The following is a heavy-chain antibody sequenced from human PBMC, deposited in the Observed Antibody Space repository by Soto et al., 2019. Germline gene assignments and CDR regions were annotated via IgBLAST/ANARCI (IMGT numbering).Heavy chain of an antibody. V-gene: IGHV3-30*18. CDR3: AKGYSSSWYGRYFQH. D-gene: IGHD6-13*01. CDR2: ISYDGSNK. Sequence: QVQLVESGGGVVQPGRSLRLSCAASGFTFSSYGMHWVRQAPGKGLEWVAVISYDGSNKYYADSVKGRFTISRDNSKNTLYLQMNSLRAEDTAVYYCAKGYSSSWYGRYFQHWCQGTLVTVSS. CDR1: GFTFSSYG. J-gene: IGHJ1*01.